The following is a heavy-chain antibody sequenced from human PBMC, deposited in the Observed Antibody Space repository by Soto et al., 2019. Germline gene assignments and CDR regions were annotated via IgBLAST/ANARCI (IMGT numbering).Heavy chain of an antibody. CDR2: INAGNGNT. V-gene: IGHV1-3*01. CDR1: GYTFTSYA. D-gene: IGHD3-22*01. J-gene: IGHJ4*02. Sequence: ASVKVSCKASGYTFTSYAMHWVRQAPGQRLEWMGWINAGNGNTKYSQKFQGRVTITRDTSTSTAYMELRSLRSDDTAVYYCARFSGSGFYTLGYWGQGTLVTVSS. CDR3: ARFSGSGFYTLGY.